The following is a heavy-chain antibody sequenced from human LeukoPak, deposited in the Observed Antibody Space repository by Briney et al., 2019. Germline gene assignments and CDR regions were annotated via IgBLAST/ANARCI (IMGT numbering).Heavy chain of an antibody. D-gene: IGHD3-3*01. CDR2: ISSSGGSI. CDR1: GFTFNSFP. CDR3: ARDYDA. J-gene: IGHJ5*02. Sequence: GGSLRLSCAASGFTFNSFPMNWARQAPGKGLEWISFISSSGGSIKYADSVKGRFTISRDTAKNSLYLEMNSLRADDTAVYYCARDYDAWGQGTLVTVSS. V-gene: IGHV3-48*03.